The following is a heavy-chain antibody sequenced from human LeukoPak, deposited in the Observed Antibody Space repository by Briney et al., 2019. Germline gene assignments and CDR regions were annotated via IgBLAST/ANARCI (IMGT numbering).Heavy chain of an antibody. CDR2: ISGSGGST. Sequence: PGGSLRLSCAASGFTFSSYAMSWVRQAPGKGLEWVSAISGSGGSTYYADSVRGRFTISRDNAKNSLYLQMNSLKTEDTAVYYCARDRIAARFDYWGQGALVTVSS. CDR3: ARDRIAARFDY. D-gene: IGHD6-6*01. V-gene: IGHV3-23*01. J-gene: IGHJ4*02. CDR1: GFTFSSYA.